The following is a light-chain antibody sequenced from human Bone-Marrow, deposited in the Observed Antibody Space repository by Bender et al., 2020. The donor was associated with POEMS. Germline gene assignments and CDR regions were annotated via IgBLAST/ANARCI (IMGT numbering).Light chain of an antibody. V-gene: IGLV2-8*01. CDR2: DVS. CDR1: SSDVGGYTY. CDR3: CSYAGSISWV. Sequence: QSALTQPPSASGSPGQSVTISCTGTSSDVGGYTYVSWYQHHPGKAPKLMIYDVSKRPSGVPDRFSGSKSGNTASLTISGLQAEDEADYYCCSYAGSISWVFGGGAKLTVL. J-gene: IGLJ3*02.